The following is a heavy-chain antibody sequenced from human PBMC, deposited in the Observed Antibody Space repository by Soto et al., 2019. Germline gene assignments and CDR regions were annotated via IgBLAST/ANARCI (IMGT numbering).Heavy chain of an antibody. J-gene: IGHJ3*02. CDR1: GFTFSSYG. CDR2: IWYDGSNK. CDR3: ARGDYYDSSGYYYRGKGAFDI. D-gene: IGHD3-22*01. V-gene: IGHV3-33*01. Sequence: GGSLRLSCAASGFTFSSYGMHWVRQAPGKGLEWVAVIWYDGSNKYFADSVKGRFTISRDNSRNTLYLQMNSLRDEDTAVYYCARGDYYDSSGYYYRGKGAFDIWGQGTMVTVSS.